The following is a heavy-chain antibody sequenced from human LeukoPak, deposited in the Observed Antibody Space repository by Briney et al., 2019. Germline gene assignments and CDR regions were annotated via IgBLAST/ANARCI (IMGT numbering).Heavy chain of an antibody. CDR1: GYTFTSYY. V-gene: IGHV1-46*01. CDR3: ARAASLCYDSSGYYSGGDY. Sequence: ASVKVSCKASGYTFTSYYMHWVRQAPGQGLEWMGIINPSGGSTSYAQKFQGRVTMTMDTSTSTVYMELSRLRSDDTAVYYCARAASLCYDSSGYYSGGDYWGQGTLVTVSS. CDR2: INPSGGST. J-gene: IGHJ4*02. D-gene: IGHD3-22*01.